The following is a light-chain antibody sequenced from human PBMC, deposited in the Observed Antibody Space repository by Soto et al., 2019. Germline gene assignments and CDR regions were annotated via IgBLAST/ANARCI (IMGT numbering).Light chain of an antibody. J-gene: IGLJ3*02. Sequence: QFVLTQPASVSGSPGQSITVSCTGTSSDVGSDNIVSWYQQHPGEAPKVMIYEGNKRPSGVSDRFSGSKSGNTASLTISGRQAEDEADYYCCSYAGSTSWVFGGGTKVTVL. CDR2: EGN. CDR1: SSDVGSDNI. CDR3: CSYAGSTSWV. V-gene: IGLV2-23*01.